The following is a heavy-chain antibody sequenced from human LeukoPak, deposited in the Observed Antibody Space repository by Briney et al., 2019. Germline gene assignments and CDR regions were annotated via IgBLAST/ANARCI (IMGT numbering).Heavy chain of an antibody. D-gene: IGHD3-16*01. CDR2: IHTSGST. CDR1: GGSISSGNYY. Sequence: PSETLSLTCTVSGGSISSGNYYWSWIRQPAGKGLEWIGRIHTSGSTIDNPSLESRVTISVDTSKNQSSLKLTSVTAADTAVYYCARGQDYVWGSPTIWGQGTLVTISS. CDR3: ARGQDYVWGSPTI. J-gene: IGHJ4*02. V-gene: IGHV4-61*02.